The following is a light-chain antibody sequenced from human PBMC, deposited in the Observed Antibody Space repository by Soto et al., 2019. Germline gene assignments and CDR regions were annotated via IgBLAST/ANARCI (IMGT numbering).Light chain of an antibody. V-gene: IGKV3-15*01. J-gene: IGKJ2*01. CDR3: QQYHNWPPQYT. CDR1: QSVASN. CDR2: GAS. Sequence: EIVMTQSPASLSVSPGDGATLSCRASQSVASNVAWYQQKPGQGPRLLIHGASTRAVGVPARFSCSGSGTAFTLPISSLQSEDFAVYYCQQYHNWPPQYTFGQGTKLQIK.